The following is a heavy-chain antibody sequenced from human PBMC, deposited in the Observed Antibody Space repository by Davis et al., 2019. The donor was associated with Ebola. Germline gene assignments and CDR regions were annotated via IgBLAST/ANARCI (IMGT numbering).Heavy chain of an antibody. V-gene: IGHV1-69*13. CDR1: GGTFSSYA. CDR2: IIPIFGTA. Sequence: AASVKVSCKASGGTFSSYAINWVRQAPGQGLEWMGGIIPIFGTANYAQRFQGRVTITADESTSTAYMELSSLRSEDTAVYYCARDLEYSSSFIHYYYGMDVWGQGTTVTVSS. D-gene: IGHD6-6*01. J-gene: IGHJ6*02. CDR3: ARDLEYSSSFIHYYYGMDV.